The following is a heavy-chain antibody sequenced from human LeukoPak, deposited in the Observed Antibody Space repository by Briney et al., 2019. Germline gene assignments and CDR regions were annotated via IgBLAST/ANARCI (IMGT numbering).Heavy chain of an antibody. V-gene: IGHV4-38-2*01. CDR3: ARLESGYYGSGSPDY. CDR2: IYHSGST. CDR1: GYSISSGYY. D-gene: IGHD3-10*01. J-gene: IGHJ4*02. Sequence: SETLSLTCAVSGYSISSGYYWGSIRQPPEKGLEWIGSIYHSGSTYYNPSLKSRVTISVDTSKNQFSLKLSSVTAADTAVYYCARLESGYYGSGSPDYWGQGTLVTVSS.